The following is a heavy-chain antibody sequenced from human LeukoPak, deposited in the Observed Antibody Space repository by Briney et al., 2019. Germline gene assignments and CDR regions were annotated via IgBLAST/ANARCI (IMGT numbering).Heavy chain of an antibody. CDR3: AKRGVVIRVILVGFHKEAYYFDS. Sequence: GGSLRLSCAVSGITLSNYGMSWVRQAPGKGLEWVAGISGSGGGTNYADSVKGRFTISRDNARNTLYLQMNSLRVEDTAACFCAKRGVVIRVILVGFHKEAYYFDSWGQGALVTVSS. CDR1: GITLSNYG. J-gene: IGHJ4*02. D-gene: IGHD3-22*01. CDR2: ISGSGGGT. V-gene: IGHV3-23*01.